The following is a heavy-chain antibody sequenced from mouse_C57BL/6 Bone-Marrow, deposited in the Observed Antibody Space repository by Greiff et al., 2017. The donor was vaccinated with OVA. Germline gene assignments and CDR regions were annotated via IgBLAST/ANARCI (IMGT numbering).Heavy chain of an antibody. V-gene: IGHV5-9-1*02. CDR1: GFTFSSYA. J-gene: IGHJ2*01. CDR3: TRVGILLLSYYFDY. CDR2: ISSGGDYT. Sequence: EVNLVEPGEGLVKPGGSLKLSCAASGFTFSSYAMSWVRQTPEQRLEWVAYISSGGDYTYYADTVKGRFTISRDNARNTLYLQMSSLKSEDTAMYYCTRVGILLLSYYFDYWGQGTTLTVSS. D-gene: IGHD1-1*01.